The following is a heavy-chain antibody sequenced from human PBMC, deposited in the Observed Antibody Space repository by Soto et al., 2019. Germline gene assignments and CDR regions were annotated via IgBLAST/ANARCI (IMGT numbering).Heavy chain of an antibody. CDR3: ARDSPIGSTFSGYDAIDS. Sequence: QVQLVQSGAEVKKPGXSVKVSCKASGGTFSTSTFTWVRQAPGQGLEWMGRTIPLLNVADYAQDFQGRLTITADKSTSTTYMELTSLTSKDTAVYYCARDSPIGSTFSGYDAIDSWGQGTLVTVSS. CDR1: GGTFSTST. CDR2: TIPLLNVA. V-gene: IGHV1-69*08. J-gene: IGHJ4*02. D-gene: IGHD5-12*01.